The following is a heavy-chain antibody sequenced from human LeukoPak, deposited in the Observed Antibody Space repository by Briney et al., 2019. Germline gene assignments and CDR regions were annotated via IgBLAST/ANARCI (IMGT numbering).Heavy chain of an antibody. CDR1: GFNFSDYY. Sequence: PGGSLRLSCAASGFNFSDYYMSWIRQAPGKGLDWVSYISSSGSTIYYTDSVKGRFTISRDNAKNSLYLQMNSLRVDDTAVYYCAREVVGSTLDYWGQGTLVTVSS. D-gene: IGHD2-15*01. J-gene: IGHJ4*02. V-gene: IGHV3-11*04. CDR3: AREVVGSTLDY. CDR2: ISSSGSTI.